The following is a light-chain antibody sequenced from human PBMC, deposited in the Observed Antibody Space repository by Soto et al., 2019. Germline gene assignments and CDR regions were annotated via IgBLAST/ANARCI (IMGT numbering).Light chain of an antibody. V-gene: IGKV1-8*01. CDR1: QGISSY. CDR3: QQHYSYPET. CDR2: AAS. Sequence: AIRMTQSPSSLSASTGDRVTITCRASQGISSYLAWYQQKPGKAPKLLIYAASTLQSGVPSSFSGSGSGTDFTLTISCLQSEDFATYYCQQHYSYPETFGQGTKGEIK. J-gene: IGKJ1*01.